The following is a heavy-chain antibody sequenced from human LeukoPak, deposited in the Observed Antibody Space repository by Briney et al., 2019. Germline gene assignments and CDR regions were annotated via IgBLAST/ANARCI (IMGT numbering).Heavy chain of an antibody. D-gene: IGHD6-13*01. CDR2: ISGDGGTT. V-gene: IGHV3-43*02. J-gene: IGHJ4*02. CDR3: AKVYVGSWYAYDH. CDR1: GFTFDDYA. Sequence: GGSLRLSCTASGFTFDDYAMHWVRQAPAKGLEWVSLISGDGGTTDYADSVKGRFTISRDNRRNSLYLHMNSLRTEDTALYFCAKVYVGSWYAYDHWGQGSLVTVSS.